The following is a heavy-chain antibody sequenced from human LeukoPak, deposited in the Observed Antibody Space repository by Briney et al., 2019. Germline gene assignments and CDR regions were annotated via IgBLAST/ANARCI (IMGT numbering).Heavy chain of an antibody. CDR2: TYYRSKWYN. Sequence: SQTLSLTCAISGDSVSSNSATWDWLRQSPSRGLEWLGRTYYRSKWYNDYAESVKSRITINPDTSKNQFSLQLNSVTPEDTAVYFCVRLTGTSWFDNWGQGALVTVSS. CDR1: GDSVSSNSAT. J-gene: IGHJ4*02. V-gene: IGHV6-1*01. D-gene: IGHD6-13*01. CDR3: VRLTGTSWFDN.